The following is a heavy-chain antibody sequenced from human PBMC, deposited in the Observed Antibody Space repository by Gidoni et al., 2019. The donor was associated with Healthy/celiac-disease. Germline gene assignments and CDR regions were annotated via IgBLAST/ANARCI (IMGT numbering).Heavy chain of an antibody. D-gene: IGHD2-2*01. V-gene: IGHV1-2*02. J-gene: IGHJ6*03. Sequence: QVQLVQSGAAATKPGASVKVSCTAPGYTFPGRYMHWVRQAPGQGLEWMGWINPNSGGTNYAQKFQGRVTMTRDTSISTAYMELSRLRSDDTAVYYCARDSYQLLWGGLTPDYMDVWGKGTTVTVSS. CDR2: INPNSGGT. CDR1: GYTFPGRY. CDR3: ARDSYQLLWGGLTPDYMDV.